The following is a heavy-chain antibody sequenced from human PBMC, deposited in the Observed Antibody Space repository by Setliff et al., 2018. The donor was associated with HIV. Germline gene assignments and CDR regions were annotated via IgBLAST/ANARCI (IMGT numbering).Heavy chain of an antibody. CDR3: ARDEAAAGTLRDAFDI. Sequence: ASVKVSCKASGYTFTSYGISWVRQAPGQGLEWMGWISAYNGNTNYAQKLRGRVTMTTDTSTSTAYMELRSLRSDDTAVYYCARDEAAAGTLRDAFDIWGQGTMVTVSS. CDR1: GYTFTSYG. D-gene: IGHD6-13*01. J-gene: IGHJ3*02. CDR2: ISAYNGNT. V-gene: IGHV1-18*01.